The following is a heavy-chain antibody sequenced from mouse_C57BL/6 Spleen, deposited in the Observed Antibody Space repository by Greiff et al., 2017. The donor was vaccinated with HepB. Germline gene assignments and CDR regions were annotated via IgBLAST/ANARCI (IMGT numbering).Heavy chain of an antibody. J-gene: IGHJ4*01. CDR1: GYAFTNYL. Sequence: VQLQQSGAELVRPGTSVKVSCKASGYAFTNYLIEWVKQRPGQGLEWIGVINPGSGGTNYNEKFKGMATLTADKSSSTAYMQLSSLTSEDSAVYFCARYDGGYYYAMDYWGQGTSVTVSS. CDR2: INPGSGGT. V-gene: IGHV1-54*01. D-gene: IGHD2-3*01. CDR3: ARYDGGYYYAMDY.